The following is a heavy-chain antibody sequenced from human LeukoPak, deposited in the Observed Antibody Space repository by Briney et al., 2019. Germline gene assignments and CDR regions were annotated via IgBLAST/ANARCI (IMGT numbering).Heavy chain of an antibody. CDR3: ARRMIAVATDAFDI. CDR2: MNPNSGNT. CDR1: GYTFTSSD. D-gene: IGHD3-22*01. Sequence: ASVKVSCKASGYTFTSSDINWVRQATGQGLEWMGWMNPNSGNTGYAQKFQGRVTMTRNTSISTAYMELSSLRSEDTAVYYCARRMIAVATDAFDIWGQGTMVTVSS. V-gene: IGHV1-8*01. J-gene: IGHJ3*02.